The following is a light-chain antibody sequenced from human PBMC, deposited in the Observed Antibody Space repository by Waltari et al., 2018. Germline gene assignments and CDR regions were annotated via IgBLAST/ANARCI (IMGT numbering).Light chain of an antibody. CDR3: QQYNNWPPGT. J-gene: IGKJ1*01. Sequence: TVVTQSPATLSVSPGERASLSCRTSQTIGLSLAWYQQKPGQAPRLLSYYASTRATGIPARFSGSGSESEFTLTTSSLQSEDVAVYYCQQYNNWPPGTFGQGTRVEI. CDR1: QTIGLS. V-gene: IGKV3-15*01. CDR2: YAS.